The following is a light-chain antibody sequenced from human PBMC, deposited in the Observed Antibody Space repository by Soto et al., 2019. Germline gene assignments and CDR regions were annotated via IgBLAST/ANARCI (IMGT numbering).Light chain of an antibody. V-gene: IGLV2-14*03. CDR1: SSDVGGHNY. Sequence: QSALTQPASVSGAPGQSIPISCTGTSSDVGGHNYVSWYQQHPGKPPKLIIYDVANRPSGVSNRFSGSKSGSTASLIISRLQTEDEADYYCVSYTSSTTYVFGTGTKLTVL. CDR2: DVA. CDR3: VSYTSSTTYV. J-gene: IGLJ1*01.